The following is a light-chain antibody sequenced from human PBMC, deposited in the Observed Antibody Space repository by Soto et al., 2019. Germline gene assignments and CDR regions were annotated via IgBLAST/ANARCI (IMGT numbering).Light chain of an antibody. Sequence: EIALTPSPGTLSLAPGVRATLSCRPSHSGSMRYFAWYQQKPGQPPRLLIYCISNRATGIPDRFSGSGSGTNFTITISRLEHEDFVLYYCQQYSSIPHTFGQGTKLEI. CDR3: QQYSSIPHT. V-gene: IGKV3-20*01. J-gene: IGKJ2*01. CDR1: HSGSMRY. CDR2: CIS.